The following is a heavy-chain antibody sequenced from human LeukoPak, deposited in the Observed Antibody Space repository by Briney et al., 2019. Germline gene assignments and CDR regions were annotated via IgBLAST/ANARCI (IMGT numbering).Heavy chain of an antibody. CDR1: GLTVSSTY. D-gene: IGHD3-10*01. V-gene: IGHV3-7*05. CDR2: IKQDGSEK. CDR3: ARDPGAHDAFDI. Sequence: GGSLRLSCAGSGLTVSSTYMSWVRQAPGKGLEWVANIKQDGSEKYYVDSVKGRFTISRDNAKNSLYLQMNSLRAEDTAVYYCARDPGAHDAFDIWGQGTMVTVSS. J-gene: IGHJ3*02.